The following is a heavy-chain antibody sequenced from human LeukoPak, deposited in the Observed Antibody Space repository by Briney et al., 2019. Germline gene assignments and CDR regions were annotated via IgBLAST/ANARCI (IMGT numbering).Heavy chain of an antibody. J-gene: IGHJ4*02. V-gene: IGHV3-48*03. Sequence: QPGGSLRLSCAASGFTFSSYEMNWVRQAPGKGLEWVSYISSSGSTIYYADSVKGRFTISGDNAKNSLYLQMNSLRAEDTAVYYCARDRLSRQWLTPDYFDYWGQGTLVTVSS. CDR3: ARDRLSRQWLTPDYFDY. D-gene: IGHD6-19*01. CDR1: GFTFSSYE. CDR2: ISSSGSTI.